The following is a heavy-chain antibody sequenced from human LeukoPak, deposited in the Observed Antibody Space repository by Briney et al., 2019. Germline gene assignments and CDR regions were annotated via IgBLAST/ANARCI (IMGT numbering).Heavy chain of an antibody. CDR3: TRDYCSSTSCLFDY. V-gene: IGHV1-2*06. J-gene: IGHJ4*02. D-gene: IGHD2-2*01. Sequence: ASVKVSCKASGYTFTGYHMHWVRQAPGQGLEWMGRINPNSGDTNNAQKFQGRVTMTRDTSISTAYMDLSRLTSDDTAVYYCTRDYCSSTSCLFDYWGQGTLVTVSS. CDR2: INPNSGDT. CDR1: GYTFTGYH.